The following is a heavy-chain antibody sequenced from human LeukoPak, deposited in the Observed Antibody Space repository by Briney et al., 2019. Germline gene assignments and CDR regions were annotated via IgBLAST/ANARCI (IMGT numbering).Heavy chain of an antibody. CDR2: ISYDGSNK. V-gene: IGHV3-30-3*01. J-gene: IGHJ6*02. D-gene: IGHD3-9*01. Sequence: PGRSLRLSCAASGFTFSSYAMHWVRQAPGKGLEWVAVISYDGSNKYYADSVKGRFTISRDNAKNSLYLQMNSLRAEDTAVYYCARGLDALRYFDWLFERHSMDVWGQGTTVTVSS. CDR3: ARGLDALRYFDWLFERHSMDV. CDR1: GFTFSSYA.